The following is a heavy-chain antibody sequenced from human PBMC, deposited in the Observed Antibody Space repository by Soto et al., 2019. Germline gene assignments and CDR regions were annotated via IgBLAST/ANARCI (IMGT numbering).Heavy chain of an antibody. V-gene: IGHV4-31*03. CDR3: ARDGGYGTTGYAFDI. D-gene: IGHD1-26*01. CDR1: GDSVNSGGHY. CDR2: THASGVT. J-gene: IGHJ3*02. Sequence: QVQLQESGPGLVKPSQTLSLTCSVSGDSVNSGGHYWNWIRQRPGKGLEWVGYTHASGVTSYNPSLKRRLDLSVDMSKNEVSLKLTSVTAADTAVYFCARDGGYGTTGYAFDIWGQGTMVTVSS.